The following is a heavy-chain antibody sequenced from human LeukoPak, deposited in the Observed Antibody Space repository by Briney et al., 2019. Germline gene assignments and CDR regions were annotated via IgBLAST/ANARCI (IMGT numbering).Heavy chain of an antibody. D-gene: IGHD1-26*01. CDR1: GYTLTVDY. CDR3: ARPTSGSYYGYYFDY. CDR2: INPNSGGT. V-gene: IGHV1-2*02. Sequence: ASVTVSFTASGYTLTVDYMHWVRQAPGQGREWRGWINPNSGGTNYTQKFQGRVTMTRDTTMSRAYMELSRLRSDDPAVYYCARPTSGSYYGYYFDYWGQGTLVTVSS. J-gene: IGHJ4*02.